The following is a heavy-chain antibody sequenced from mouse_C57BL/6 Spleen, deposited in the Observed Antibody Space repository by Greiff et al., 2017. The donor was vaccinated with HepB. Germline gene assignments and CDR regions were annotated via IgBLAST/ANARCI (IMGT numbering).Heavy chain of an antibody. CDR1: GYTFTSYW. D-gene: IGHD3-2*02. Sequence: QVQLQQPGAELVRPGTSVKLSCKASGYTFTSYWMHWVKQRPGQGLEWIGVIDPSDSYTNYNQKFKGKATLTVDTSSSTAYMQLSSLTSEDSAVYYCARSQTAQGRDYWGQGTTLTVSS. J-gene: IGHJ2*01. CDR2: IDPSDSYT. CDR3: ARSQTAQGRDY. V-gene: IGHV1-59*01.